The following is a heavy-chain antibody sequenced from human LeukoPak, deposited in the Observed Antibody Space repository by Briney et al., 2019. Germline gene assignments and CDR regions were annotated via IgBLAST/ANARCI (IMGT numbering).Heavy chain of an antibody. D-gene: IGHD4-17*01. J-gene: IGHJ6*02. V-gene: IGHV3-23*01. CDR3: AKGVTTVRIYYHGMDV. CDR2: ISGSGDSR. CDR1: GFTFSSCA. Sequence: AGSLRLSCAASGFTFSSCAMSWVRQAPGKGLEWVSLISGSGDSRYYADSVKGRFTISRDNAKNTLWLQMNSLRAEDTAVYYCAKGVTTVRIYYHGMDVWGQGTTDTVSS.